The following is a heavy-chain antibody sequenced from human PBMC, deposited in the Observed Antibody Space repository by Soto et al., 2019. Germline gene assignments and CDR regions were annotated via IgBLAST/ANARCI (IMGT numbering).Heavy chain of an antibody. CDR3: AGGTGWVHDY. V-gene: IGHV3-7*04. J-gene: IGHJ4*02. CDR1: EFTFSNCW. Sequence: EVQLVESGGGLVQPGGSLRLSCAGSEFTFSNCWMNWVRQTPGKGLEWVANIKQDGSAKNYVESVKGRFTISRDNAKNLVYLQTNSLRAEDTAVYYCAGGTGWVHDYWGQGTLVTVSS. D-gene: IGHD1-1*01. CDR2: IKQDGSAK.